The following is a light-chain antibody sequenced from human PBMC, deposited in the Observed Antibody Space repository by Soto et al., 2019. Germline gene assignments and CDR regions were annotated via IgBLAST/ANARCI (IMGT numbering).Light chain of an antibody. CDR1: SSDVGGYNY. CDR2: EVS. CDR3: SSYTSSSTLG. V-gene: IGLV2-14*01. J-gene: IGLJ1*01. Sequence: QSVLTQPASVSGSPGQSITISCTGTSSDVGGYNYVSWYQQHPGKAPKLMIYEVSNRPSGVSHRFSGSKSGNTASLTISGLQAEDEADYYCSSYTSSSTLGFGTGTKVTVL.